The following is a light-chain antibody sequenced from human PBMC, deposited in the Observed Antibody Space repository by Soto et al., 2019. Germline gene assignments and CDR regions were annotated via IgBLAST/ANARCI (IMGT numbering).Light chain of an antibody. Sequence: QSALTQPRSVSGAPGQSVTISCTGTSSDVGGYNYVSWYQQHPGKAPKLMIYEVRNRPSGVSNRLSGSKSGNTASLTISGLQADDEADYYCCSYTSSSIRVFGGGTKVTVL. J-gene: IGLJ3*02. CDR1: SSDVGGYNY. CDR2: EVR. V-gene: IGLV2-14*01. CDR3: CSYTSSSIRV.